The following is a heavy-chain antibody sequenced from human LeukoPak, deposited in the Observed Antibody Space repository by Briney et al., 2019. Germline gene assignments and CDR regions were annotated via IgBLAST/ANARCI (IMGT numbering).Heavy chain of an antibody. CDR3: ARDLGTIFGVVTPPQDAFDI. CDR2: INPSGGST. V-gene: IGHV1-46*01. J-gene: IGHJ3*02. CDR1: GYTFTSYY. Sequence: ASVKVSCKASGYTFTSYYMHWVRQAPGQGLEWMGIINPSGGSTSYAQKFQGRVTMTRDMSTSTVYMELSSLRSEDTAVYYCARDLGTIFGVVTPPQDAFDIWGQGTMVTVSS. D-gene: IGHD3-3*01.